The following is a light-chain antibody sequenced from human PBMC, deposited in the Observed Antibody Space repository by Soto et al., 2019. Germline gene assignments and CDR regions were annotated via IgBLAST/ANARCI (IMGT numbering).Light chain of an antibody. Sequence: HSALTQPASVSGSPGQSITISCTGTSSDVGGFNYVSWYQHHPGKAPKVMIYEVSHRPSGISNRFSGSKSGNTASLTISGLQAEDEADYYCTSFTSSTTFWVFGGGTKVTVL. CDR1: SSDVGGFNY. CDR3: TSFTSSTTFWV. CDR2: EVS. V-gene: IGLV2-14*01. J-gene: IGLJ3*02.